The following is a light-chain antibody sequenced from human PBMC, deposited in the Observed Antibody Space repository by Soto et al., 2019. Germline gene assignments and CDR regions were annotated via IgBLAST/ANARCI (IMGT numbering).Light chain of an antibody. CDR3: CSYAGTNTYV. J-gene: IGLJ1*01. CDR2: EVT. V-gene: IGLV2-23*02. Sequence: QSVLTQPASVYGSPGQSITISCTGTSSDVGNYNLVSWYQQHPGKAPKLMIYEVTKRPSGVSNRFSGSKSGNTASLTISGLQAEDEADYYCCSYAGTNTYVFGTGTKVTVL. CDR1: SSDVGNYNL.